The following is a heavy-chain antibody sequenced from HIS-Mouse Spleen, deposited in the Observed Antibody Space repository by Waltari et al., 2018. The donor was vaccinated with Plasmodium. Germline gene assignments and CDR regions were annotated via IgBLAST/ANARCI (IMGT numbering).Heavy chain of an antibody. CDR2: ISYDGSNK. V-gene: IGHV3-30-3*01. Sequence: VRQAPGKGLEWVAGISYDGSNKYYADSVKGRFTISRDNSKNTLYLQMNSLRAEDTAVYYCAREAGSGGLYYFDYWGQGTLVTVSS. CDR3: AREAGSGGLYYFDY. D-gene: IGHD3-10*01. J-gene: IGHJ4*02.